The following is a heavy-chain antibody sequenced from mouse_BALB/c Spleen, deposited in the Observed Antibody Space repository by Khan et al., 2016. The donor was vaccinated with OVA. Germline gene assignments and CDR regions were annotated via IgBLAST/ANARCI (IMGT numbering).Heavy chain of an antibody. D-gene: IGHD1-1*01. J-gene: IGHJ4*01. Sequence: EVQLQESGPGLVKPSQSLSLTCTVNGYSITSNYAWNWIRQFPGNKLEWMGYISYSGSTNYNPSLKSRLPITRDTSKNQFFLLLHSVTTGDSATYYCARGNYYGYALDYWGQGTSVTVSS. CDR1: GYSITSNYA. V-gene: IGHV3-2*02. CDR2: ISYSGST. CDR3: ARGNYYGYALDY.